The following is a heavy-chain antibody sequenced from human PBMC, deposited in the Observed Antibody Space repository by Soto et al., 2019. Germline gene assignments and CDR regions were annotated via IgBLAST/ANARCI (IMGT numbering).Heavy chain of an antibody. V-gene: IGHV3-9*01. CDR1: GFTFGDYA. D-gene: IGHD6-19*01. J-gene: IGHJ4*02. Sequence: GGSLRLSCAASGFTFGDYAMHGGRQAPGKGLEWVSGISWNSGSIGYADSVKGRFTISRDNAKNSLYLQMNSLRAEDTALYYCAKDPNPPGYSSGWYEYWGQGT. CDR3: AKDPNPPGYSSGWYEY. CDR2: ISWNSGSI.